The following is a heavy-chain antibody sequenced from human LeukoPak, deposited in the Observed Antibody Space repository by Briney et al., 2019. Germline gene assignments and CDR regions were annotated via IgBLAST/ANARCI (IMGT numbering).Heavy chain of an antibody. CDR1: GFTFSSYA. CDR2: ISYDGSNK. J-gene: IGHJ4*02. Sequence: PGGSLRLSCAASGFTFSSYAMHWVRQAPGKGLEWVAVISYDGSNKYYADSVKGRFTISRDNSKNTLYLQMNSLRAEDTAVYYCAKDRILDYDFWSGNFDYWGQGTLVTVSS. CDR3: AKDRILDYDFWSGNFDY. D-gene: IGHD3-3*01. V-gene: IGHV3-30-3*01.